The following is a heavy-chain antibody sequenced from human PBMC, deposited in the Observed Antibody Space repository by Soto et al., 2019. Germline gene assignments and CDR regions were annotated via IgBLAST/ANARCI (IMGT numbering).Heavy chain of an antibody. V-gene: IGHV1-69*05. D-gene: IGHD5-18*01. Sequence: QVQLVQSGAEVKKPGSSVKVSCKASGGTFSSYAISWVRQAPGQGLEWMGGIIPIFGTANYAQKFQGRVTXTXEXSSXTAYMELSSLRSEDTAVYYCATQGLPTSYYYGMDVWGQGTTVTVSS. CDR1: GGTFSSYA. CDR2: IIPIFGTA. J-gene: IGHJ6*02. CDR3: ATQGLPTSYYYGMDV.